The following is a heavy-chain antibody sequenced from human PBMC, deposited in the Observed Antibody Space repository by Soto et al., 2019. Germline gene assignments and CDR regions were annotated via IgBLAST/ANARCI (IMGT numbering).Heavy chain of an antibody. CDR1: GFTFDDYA. CDR2: ISWNSGSI. V-gene: IGHV3-9*01. Sequence: EVQLVESGGGLVQPGRSLRLSCAASGFTFDDYAMHWVRQAPGKGLEWVSGISWNSGSIGYADSVKGRFTISRDNAKNSLYLQMNSLRAEDTALYYCAKDKPPWVDTAMPLGHDAFDIWGQGTMVTVSS. CDR3: AKDKPPWVDTAMPLGHDAFDI. D-gene: IGHD5-18*01. J-gene: IGHJ3*02.